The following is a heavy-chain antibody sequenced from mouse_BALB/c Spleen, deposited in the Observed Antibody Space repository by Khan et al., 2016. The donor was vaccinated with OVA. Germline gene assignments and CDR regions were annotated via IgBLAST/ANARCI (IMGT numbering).Heavy chain of an antibody. Sequence: EVELVESGGGLVKPGGSLKLSRAASGFTFSSFTMSWVRQTPEKRLEWVASISSGGDNTYFPDSVKGRFTISRDNAMNNLYLQMSSLRSEDTALYYCARSNYGPFAYWGQGTLVTVSA. CDR1: GFTFSSFT. CDR2: ISSGGDNT. D-gene: IGHD1-1*02. J-gene: IGHJ3*01. CDR3: ARSNYGPFAY. V-gene: IGHV5-9*03.